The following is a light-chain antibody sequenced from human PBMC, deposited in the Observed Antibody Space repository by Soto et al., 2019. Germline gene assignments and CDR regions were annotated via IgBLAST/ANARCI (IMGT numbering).Light chain of an antibody. J-gene: IGKJ2*01. CDR1: QSISTV. Sequence: EIVMTQSPATLSVSPGERATLSCMASQSISTVLAWYQQKPGQPPRLLIYSASTRATGVPARFTGSGSGSEFTLTISGLQSEDFAVYYCQQGYNWPLTFGQGTRLEI. V-gene: IGKV3-15*01. CDR2: SAS. CDR3: QQGYNWPLT.